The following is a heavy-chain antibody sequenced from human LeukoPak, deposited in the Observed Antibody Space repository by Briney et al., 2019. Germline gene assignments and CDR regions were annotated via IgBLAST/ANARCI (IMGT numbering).Heavy chain of an antibody. CDR3: ARGSWNCSGGSCYDY. CDR1: GFTVSSNY. CDR2: IYSGGTT. D-gene: IGHD2-15*01. J-gene: IGHJ4*02. Sequence: GGSLRLSCAASGFTVSSNYMSWVRQAPGKGLEWVSVIYSGGTTYYADSVKGRFTISRDNSKNTVYLQMNSLRAEDTAAYYCARGSWNCSGGSCYDYWGQGTLVTVSS. V-gene: IGHV3-66*02.